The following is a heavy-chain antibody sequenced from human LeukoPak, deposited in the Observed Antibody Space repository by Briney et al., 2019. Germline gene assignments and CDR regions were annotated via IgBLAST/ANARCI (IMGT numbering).Heavy chain of an antibody. CDR1: GFTFGTYA. Sequence: GGSLRLSCAASGFTFGTYALTWVRQTPGKGLEWVSAITGGANSIYYADSVKGRFTISRDNSKNSLYLQMNSLRAEDTAVYYCAKGIRGMALYYFDYWGQGTLVTVSS. V-gene: IGHV3-23*01. J-gene: IGHJ4*02. CDR3: AKGIRGMALYYFDY. D-gene: IGHD3-10*01. CDR2: ITGGANSI.